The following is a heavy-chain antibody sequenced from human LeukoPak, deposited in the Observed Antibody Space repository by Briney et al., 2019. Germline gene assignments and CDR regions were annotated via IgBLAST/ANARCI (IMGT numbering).Heavy chain of an antibody. CDR3: ARDYTYRSSSIIDY. V-gene: IGHV3-48*02. CDR1: GFTFSSYS. D-gene: IGHD6-6*01. CDR2: ISSSSSTI. J-gene: IGHJ4*02. Sequence: GGSLRLSCAASGFTFSSYSMNWVRQAPGKGLEWASYISSSSSTIYYADSVKGRFTISRDNAKNSLYLQMHSLRDEDTAVYYCARDYTYRSSSIIDYWGQGTLVTVSS.